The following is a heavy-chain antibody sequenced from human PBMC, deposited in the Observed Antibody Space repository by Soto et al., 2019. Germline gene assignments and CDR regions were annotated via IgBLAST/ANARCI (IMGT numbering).Heavy chain of an antibody. CDR2: IYYSGST. D-gene: IGHD5-18*01. J-gene: IGHJ6*02. CDR3: ARAPWIQLWSHYYYYGMDV. Sequence: SETLSLTCTVSGGSISSGDYYWSWIRQPPGKGLEWIGYIYYSGSTYYNPSLKSRVTISVDTSKNQFSLKLSSVTAADTAVYYCARAPWIQLWSHYYYYGMDVWGQGTTVTVSS. CDR1: GGSISSGDYY. V-gene: IGHV4-30-4*01.